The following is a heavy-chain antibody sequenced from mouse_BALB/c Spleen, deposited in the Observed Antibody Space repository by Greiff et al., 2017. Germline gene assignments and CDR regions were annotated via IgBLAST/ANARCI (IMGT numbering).Heavy chain of an antibody. J-gene: IGHJ4*01. CDR2: INPSTGYT. Sequence: QVHVKQSGAELAKPGASVKMSCKASGYTFTSYWMHWVKQRPGQGLEWIGYINPSTGYTEYNQKFKDKATLTADKSSSTAYMQLSSLTSEDSAVYYCARMLIYYGNSGAMDYWGQGTSVTVSS. V-gene: IGHV1-7*01. D-gene: IGHD2-1*01. CDR3: ARMLIYYGNSGAMDY. CDR1: GYTFTSYW.